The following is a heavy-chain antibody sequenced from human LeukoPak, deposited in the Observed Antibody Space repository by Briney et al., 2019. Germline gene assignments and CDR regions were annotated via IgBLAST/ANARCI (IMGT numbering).Heavy chain of an antibody. D-gene: IGHD3-22*01. CDR1: GYTFTGYY. Sequence: GASVKVSCKASGYTFTGYYMHWVRQAPGQGLEWMGWINPNSGGTNYAQKFQGWVTMTRDTSISTAYMELSRLRSDDTAVYYCARGQVVGNYYDSSGYPGAYWGQGTLVTVSS. CDR2: INPNSGGT. V-gene: IGHV1-2*04. J-gene: IGHJ4*02. CDR3: ARGQVVGNYYDSSGYPGAY.